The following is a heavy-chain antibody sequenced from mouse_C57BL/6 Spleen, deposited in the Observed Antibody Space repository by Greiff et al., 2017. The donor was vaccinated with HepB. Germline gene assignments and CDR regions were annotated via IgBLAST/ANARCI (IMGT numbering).Heavy chain of an antibody. Sequence: QVQLQHPGAELVKPGASVKMSCKASGYTFTSYWITWVKQRPGQGLEWIGDIYPGSGSTNYNEKFKSKATLTVDTSSSTAYMQLSSLTSEDSAVYYCARPLYYGSSYWFAYWGQGTLVTVSA. J-gene: IGHJ3*01. D-gene: IGHD1-1*01. CDR2: IYPGSGST. CDR1: GYTFTSYW. V-gene: IGHV1-55*01. CDR3: ARPLYYGSSYWFAY.